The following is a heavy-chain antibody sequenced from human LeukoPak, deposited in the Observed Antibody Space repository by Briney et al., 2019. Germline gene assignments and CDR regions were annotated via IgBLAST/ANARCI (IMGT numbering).Heavy chain of an antibody. Sequence: GGCLRLSCAASGFTFSSYAMHWVRQAPDKGLEWVAVISYDGTNKYYADSVKGRFTISRDNSKNTLYLQMNSLRAEDTAVYYCARDYRLSSGWTRGYFDYWGQGTLVTVSS. CDR3: ARDYRLSSGWTRGYFDY. CDR1: GFTFSSYA. CDR2: ISYDGTNK. D-gene: IGHD6-19*01. V-gene: IGHV3-30*01. J-gene: IGHJ4*02.